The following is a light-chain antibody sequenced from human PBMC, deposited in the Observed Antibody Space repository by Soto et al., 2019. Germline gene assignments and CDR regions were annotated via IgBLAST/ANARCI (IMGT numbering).Light chain of an antibody. CDR3: SSFTNRKTYV. CDR1: SSDVGGYNS. CDR2: DVN. J-gene: IGLJ1*01. Sequence: QSALTQPASVSGCPGQSIAISCTGTSSDVGGYNSVSWFQQHPGKAPKLIIYDVNDRPSAVSDRFSGSKSGNTASLTISGLQTEDEADYYCSSFTNRKTYVFGTGTKLTVL. V-gene: IGLV2-14*01.